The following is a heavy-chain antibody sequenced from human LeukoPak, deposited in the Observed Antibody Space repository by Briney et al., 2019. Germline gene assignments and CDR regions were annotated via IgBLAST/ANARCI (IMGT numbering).Heavy chain of an antibody. V-gene: IGHV3-30*02. Sequence: GGSLRLSCAASGFTFSSYGMHWVRQAPGKGLEWVAFIRYDGSNKYYADSVKGRFTISRDNSKNTLYLQMNSLRAEDTAVYYCAKDRLIVVVTASFDYWGQGTLVTVSS. CDR2: IRYDGSNK. CDR1: GFTFSSYG. J-gene: IGHJ4*02. CDR3: AKDRLIVVVTASFDY. D-gene: IGHD2-21*02.